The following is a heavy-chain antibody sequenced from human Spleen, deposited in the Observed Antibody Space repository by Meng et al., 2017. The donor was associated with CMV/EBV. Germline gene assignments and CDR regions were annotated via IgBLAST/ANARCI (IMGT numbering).Heavy chain of an antibody. CDR3: VLTADNWFDP. J-gene: IGHJ5*02. CDR1: GGSISGGSYY. Sequence: QLQLQGSGPGLLKASETLSLTCTVSGGSISGGSYYWGWIRQPPGKGLEWIGSIYFSGNTYYNASLKSRVTISLDTSRNQFSLTLSSVTAADTAIYYCVLTADNWFDPWGQGTLVTVSS. CDR2: IYFSGNT. D-gene: IGHD2-21*02. V-gene: IGHV4-39*07.